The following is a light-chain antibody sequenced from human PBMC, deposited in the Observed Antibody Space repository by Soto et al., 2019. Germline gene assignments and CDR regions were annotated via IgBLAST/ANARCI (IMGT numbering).Light chain of an antibody. J-gene: IGLJ3*02. CDR3: AAWDDSLNGGV. V-gene: IGLV1-44*01. CDR2: TNN. Sequence: QSVLTQPPSASGTPGQRVTISCSGSTSNIGTNAVNWFHQVPGTAPKLLIHTNNQRPSGVPDRFSGSKSGTSASLAISGLQSEDEADYYCAAWDDSLNGGVYGGGTKLTVL. CDR1: TSNIGTNA.